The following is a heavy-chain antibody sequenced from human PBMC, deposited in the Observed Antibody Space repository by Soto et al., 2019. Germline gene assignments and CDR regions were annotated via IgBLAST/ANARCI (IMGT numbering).Heavy chain of an antibody. CDR3: ARASYFRPSGSYYFVS. Sequence: QVQLQESGPGLVKPSQTLSLTCTVSDDSLTTNKYAWTWIRQNPEKGLEWIGYVYSNRNTRSSPSLQSRVSMSVDTSKSHFSLRLSSVPDADTAVYFCARASYFRPSGSYYFVSWGQGTLVTVSS. CDR2: VYSNRNT. V-gene: IGHV4-31*03. D-gene: IGHD3-10*01. J-gene: IGHJ4*02. CDR1: DDSLTTNKYA.